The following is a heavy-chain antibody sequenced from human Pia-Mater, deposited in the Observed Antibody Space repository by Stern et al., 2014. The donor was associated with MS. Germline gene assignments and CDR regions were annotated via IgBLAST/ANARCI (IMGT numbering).Heavy chain of an antibody. D-gene: IGHD1-26*01. CDR3: TRVYPWERNWFDP. CDR2: MNPSTGNT. J-gene: IGHJ5*02. V-gene: IGHV1-8*02. CDR1: GYTFTDFD. Sequence: VQLVQSGAEVKKPGASLKVSCKASGYTFTDFDINWVRQAPGQGLEWMGWMNPSTGNTGYAQKFQGRVAMTRNTSISTAYMELTSLRSEDTAVYYCTRVYPWERNWFDPWGQGTQVTVSS.